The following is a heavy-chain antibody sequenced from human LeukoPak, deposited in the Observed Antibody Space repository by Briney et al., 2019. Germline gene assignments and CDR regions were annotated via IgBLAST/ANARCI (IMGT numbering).Heavy chain of an antibody. CDR1: GGTFSSYA. Sequence: GASVKVSCKASGGTFSSYAISWVRQAPGQGLEWMGGIIPIFGTANYAQKYQGRVTITADKSTSTAYMELSSLRSEDTAVYYCARSVNYYDSSGYQLVLDYWGQGTLVTVSS. J-gene: IGHJ4*02. CDR3: ARSVNYYDSSGYQLVLDY. D-gene: IGHD3-22*01. V-gene: IGHV1-69*06. CDR2: IIPIFGTA.